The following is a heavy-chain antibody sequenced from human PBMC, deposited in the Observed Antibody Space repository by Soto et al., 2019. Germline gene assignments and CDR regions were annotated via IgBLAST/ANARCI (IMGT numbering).Heavy chain of an antibody. J-gene: IGHJ6*02. CDR2: VSPIGTP. V-gene: IGHV4-31*03. CDR1: GDSISGGYY. CDR3: ARDRGSYGMDV. Sequence: QVQLQESGPGLVKPSQTLSLTCSVSGDSISGGYYWSWIRQHPGKGLEWIGYVSPIGTPYYSPSLSSRVSISMHTSKNQLSLEVRPVSAADTAVYYCARDRGSYGMDVWGQGTTVTVSS.